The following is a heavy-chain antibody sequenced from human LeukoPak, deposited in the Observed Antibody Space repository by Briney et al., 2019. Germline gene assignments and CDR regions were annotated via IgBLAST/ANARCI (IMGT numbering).Heavy chain of an antibody. J-gene: IGHJ4*02. V-gene: IGHV4-39*07. D-gene: IGHD3-3*01. CDR2: IYYSGST. CDR3: ARASTYYDFWSGYYTTYYFDY. Sequence: SETLSLTCTVPGGSISSFYWSWFSWSWIRQPPGKGLEWIGSIYYSGSTYYNPSLKSRVTISVDTSKNQFSLKLSSVTAADTAVYYCARASTYYDFWSGYYTTYYFDYWGQGTLVTVSS. CDR1: GGSISSFYWSWFS.